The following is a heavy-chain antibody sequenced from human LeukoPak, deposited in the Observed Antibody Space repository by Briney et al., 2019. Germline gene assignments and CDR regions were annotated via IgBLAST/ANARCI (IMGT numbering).Heavy chain of an antibody. CDR1: GFTFSSYY. J-gene: IGHJ4*02. Sequence: GGSLRLSCAASGFTFSSYYMHWVRQVPGKGLVWVSRINGDESSTTYADSVKGRFTISRDNAKNTLYLQMNSLRAEDTALYYCAKSGGAFVEMATIYYFDSWGQGTLVTVSS. V-gene: IGHV3-74*01. D-gene: IGHD5-24*01. CDR2: INGDESST. CDR3: AKSGGAFVEMATIYYFDS.